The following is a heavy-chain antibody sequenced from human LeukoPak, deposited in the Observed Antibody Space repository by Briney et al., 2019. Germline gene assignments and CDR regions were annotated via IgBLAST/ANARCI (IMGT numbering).Heavy chain of an antibody. J-gene: IGHJ3*02. D-gene: IGHD6-13*01. Sequence: ASVKVSCKASGYIFTGYYMHWVRQAPGQGLEWMGWINTNTGNPTYVQGFTGRFVFSLDTSVSTTFLQISSLKAEDTAVYYCARSSSWYGLNAFDMWGQGTMVTVSS. V-gene: IGHV7-4-1*02. CDR3: ARSSSWYGLNAFDM. CDR2: INTNTGNP. CDR1: GYIFTGYY.